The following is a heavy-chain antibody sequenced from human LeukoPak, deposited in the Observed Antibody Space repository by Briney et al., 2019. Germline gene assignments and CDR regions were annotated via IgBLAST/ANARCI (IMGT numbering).Heavy chain of an antibody. J-gene: IGHJ4*02. D-gene: IGHD2-21*01. V-gene: IGHV3-23*01. CDR1: GFTFSSYA. CDR2: ISGSGGST. CDR3: ARDFFPIVDSTWYEIGY. Sequence: GGSLRLSCAASGFTFSSYAMSWVRQAPGKGLEWVSAISGSGGSTYYADSVKGRFTISRDNSKNTLYLQMDSLRSEDTAVYYCARDFFPIVDSTWYEIGYWGQGTLVTVSS.